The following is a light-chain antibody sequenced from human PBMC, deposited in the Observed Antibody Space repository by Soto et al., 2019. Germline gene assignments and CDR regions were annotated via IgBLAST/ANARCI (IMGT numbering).Light chain of an antibody. CDR2: KAS. CDR3: QHYNSHSEA. V-gene: IGKV1-5*03. CDR1: QTISSW. Sequence: DIQMTQSPSTLSGSVGDRVTITCRASQTISSWLAWYQQKPGKAPKLLIYKASTLKSGVPSRFSGSGSGTEFTLTIRSMQTDHFANYYCQHYNSHSEAFCQGTKVDIK. J-gene: IGKJ1*01.